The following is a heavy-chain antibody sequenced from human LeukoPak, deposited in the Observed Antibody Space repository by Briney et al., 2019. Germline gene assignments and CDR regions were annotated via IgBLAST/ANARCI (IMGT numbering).Heavy chain of an antibody. CDR3: ARDPMVRGVLYGMDV. J-gene: IGHJ6*02. D-gene: IGHD3-10*01. V-gene: IGHV1-18*01. CDR1: GGTFSSYA. Sequence: ASVKVSCKASGGTFSSYAISWVRQAPGQGLEWMGWISGYNGNTNYAQKLQGRVTMTTDTSTSTAYMELRSLRSDDTAVYYCARDPMVRGVLYGMDVWGQGTTVTVSS. CDR2: ISGYNGNT.